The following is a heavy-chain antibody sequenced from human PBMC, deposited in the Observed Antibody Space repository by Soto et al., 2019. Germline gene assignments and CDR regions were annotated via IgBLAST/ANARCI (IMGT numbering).Heavy chain of an antibody. CDR3: ASHLWLGDATRFDP. CDR2: IYYTGST. D-gene: IGHD3-10*01. J-gene: IGHJ5*02. Sequence: QLQLQESGPGLVKPSETLSLTCTVSGGSISSNGHYWAWIRQPPGKGLEWIGSIYYTGSTYYNPSLKSRVTITVDTPKKQSPLKLSSVTATDTAVYYCASHLWLGDATRFDPWGQGTLVTVSS. CDR1: GGSISSNGHY. V-gene: IGHV4-39*01.